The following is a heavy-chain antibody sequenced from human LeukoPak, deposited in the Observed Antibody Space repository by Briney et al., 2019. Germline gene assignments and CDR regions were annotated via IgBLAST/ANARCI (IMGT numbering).Heavy chain of an antibody. CDR2: IYYSGST. D-gene: IGHD3-3*01. J-gene: IGHJ6*02. Sequence: PSETLSLTCTVSGDSVSSGGYYWSWIRQHPGKGLEWIGYIYYSGSTYYNPSLKSRVTVSVDTSKNQFSLKLSSVTAADTAVYYCARDYDFLLGYYGMDVWGQGTTVTVSS. CDR1: GDSVSSGGYY. CDR3: ARDYDFLLGYYGMDV. V-gene: IGHV4-31*03.